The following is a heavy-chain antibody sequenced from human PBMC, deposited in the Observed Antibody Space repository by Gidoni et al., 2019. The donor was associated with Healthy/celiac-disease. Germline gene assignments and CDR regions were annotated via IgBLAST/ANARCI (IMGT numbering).Heavy chain of an antibody. CDR3: ARDRGYCSGGSCYGLDAFDI. V-gene: IGHV1-3*01. J-gene: IGHJ3*02. CDR2: INAGNGNT. Sequence: QVQLVQSGAEVKKPGASVKVSCKASGYTFTSYAMHWGRQAPGQRLEWIGWINAGNGNTKYSQKFQGRVTITRDTSASTAYMELSSLRSEDTAVYSFARDRGYCSGGSCYGLDAFDIWGQGTMVTVSS. D-gene: IGHD2-15*01. CDR1: GYTFTSYA.